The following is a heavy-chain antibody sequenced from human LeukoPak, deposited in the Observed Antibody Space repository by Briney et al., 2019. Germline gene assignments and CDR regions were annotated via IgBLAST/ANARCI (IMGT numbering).Heavy chain of an antibody. CDR3: AREVAAAGRSDY. J-gene: IGHJ4*02. Sequence: ASVKVSCKASGYTFTSYYIHWVRQATGQGLEWMGWMNPNSGNTGYAQKFQGRVTMTRNTSISTAYMELSSLRSEDTAVYYCAREVAAAGRSDYWGQGTLVTVSS. D-gene: IGHD6-13*01. CDR1: GYTFTSYY. V-gene: IGHV1-8*01. CDR2: MNPNSGNT.